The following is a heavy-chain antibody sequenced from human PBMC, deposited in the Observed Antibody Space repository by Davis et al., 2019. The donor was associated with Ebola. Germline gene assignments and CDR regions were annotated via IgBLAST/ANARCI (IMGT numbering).Heavy chain of an antibody. CDR3: AKVSPRAYGMDG. V-gene: IGHV3-23*01. Sequence: GGSLRLSCAASGFTFSSYATSCVRQAPGRGLEWVPSISGSGGTSYHADSVKGRFTISRDNSNNTLSLQINSLRPEDSGMHYCAKVSPRAYGMDGWARGTTVTVSS. CDR2: ISGSGGTS. CDR1: GFTFSSYA. J-gene: IGHJ6*02.